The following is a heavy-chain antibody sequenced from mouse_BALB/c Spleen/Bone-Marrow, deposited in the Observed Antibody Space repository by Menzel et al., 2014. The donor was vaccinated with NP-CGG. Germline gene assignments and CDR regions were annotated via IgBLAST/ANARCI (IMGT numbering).Heavy chain of an antibody. CDR1: GYTFTSYI. V-gene: IGHV1-14*01. J-gene: IGHJ4*01. CDR2: INPYNDGT. D-gene: IGHD2-3*01. CDR3: ARRWLPYAMDY. Sequence: VQLQQSGPELVKPGASVKMSCKASGYTFTSYIMHWVKQKPGQGLEWIGYINPYNDGTKYNEKFKGKATLTSDKSSSTAYMELSRLTSEDSAVYYCARRWLPYAMDYWGQGTSVTVSS.